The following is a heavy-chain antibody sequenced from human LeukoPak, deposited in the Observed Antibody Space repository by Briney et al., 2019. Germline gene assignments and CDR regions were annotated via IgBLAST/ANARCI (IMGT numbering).Heavy chain of an antibody. CDR3: ARVDYSNYLLIYYYYYMDV. CDR2: ISSSSTI. V-gene: IGHV3-48*01. D-gene: IGHD4-11*01. Sequence: PGGSLRLSCAASGFTFSSYSMNWVRQAPGKGLEWVSYISSSSTIYYADSVKGRFTISRDNAKNSLYLQMNSLRAEDTAVYYCARVDYSNYLLIYYYYYMDVWGKGTTVTVSS. CDR1: GFTFSSYS. J-gene: IGHJ6*03.